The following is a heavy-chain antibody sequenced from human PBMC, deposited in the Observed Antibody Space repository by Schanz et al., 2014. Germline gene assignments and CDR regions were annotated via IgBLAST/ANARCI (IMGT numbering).Heavy chain of an antibody. Sequence: QVQLVQSGAEVKKPGSSMKVSCKASGGTFNSYTINWVRQAPGQGLEWMGMINPSGGSTTYAQKFQGRVTMTRDTSTGTAYMELRSLRSDDTAVYYCARDQSPYTNSSDVRYFDYWGQGSLVTVSS. CDR1: GGTFNSYT. D-gene: IGHD6-6*01. CDR2: INPSGGST. CDR3: ARDQSPYTNSSDVRYFDY. V-gene: IGHV1-46*02. J-gene: IGHJ4*02.